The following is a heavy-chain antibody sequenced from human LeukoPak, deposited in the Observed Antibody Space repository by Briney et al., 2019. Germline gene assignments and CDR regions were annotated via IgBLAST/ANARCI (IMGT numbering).Heavy chain of an antibody. J-gene: IGHJ4*02. CDR2: INSDGSYT. CDR3: ARVSLSGTEFDY. D-gene: IGHD1-26*01. V-gene: IGHV3-74*01. Sequence: GGSLRLSCAGSGFTFSSYWMHWVRQAPGKGLVWVSRINSDGSYTGYGDSVRGRFTISRDNAKNTLYLQMNSLRAEDTAVYYCARVSLSGTEFDYWGQGTLVTVSS. CDR1: GFTFSSYW.